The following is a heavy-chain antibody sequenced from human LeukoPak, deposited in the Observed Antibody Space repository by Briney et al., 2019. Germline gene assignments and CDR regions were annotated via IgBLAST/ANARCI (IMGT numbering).Heavy chain of an antibody. CDR1: GYTFTGYY. CDR2: SNPGGT. Sequence: GASVKVSCKASGYTFTGYYIQWVRQAPGQGLEWMGWSNPGGTNYAQKFQGRVTMTRDSSISTAYMELSSLRSDDTAVYYCARGVVAATFYYYMDVWGKRTTVTVSS. V-gene: IGHV1-2*02. D-gene: IGHD2-15*01. J-gene: IGHJ6*03. CDR3: ARGVVAATFYYYMDV.